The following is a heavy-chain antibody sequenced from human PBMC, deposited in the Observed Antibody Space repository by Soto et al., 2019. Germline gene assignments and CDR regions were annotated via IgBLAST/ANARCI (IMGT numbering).Heavy chain of an antibody. CDR2: IVVGSGNT. CDR1: GFTFTSSA. Sequence: SVKVSCKASGFTFTSSAIQWVRQARGQRLEWIGWIVVGSGNTNYAQKFQERVTITRDMSTSTAYMELSSLRSEDTAVYYCAAAEGYYYYGMDVWGQGTTVTVSS. J-gene: IGHJ6*02. V-gene: IGHV1-58*02. CDR3: AAAEGYYYYGMDV.